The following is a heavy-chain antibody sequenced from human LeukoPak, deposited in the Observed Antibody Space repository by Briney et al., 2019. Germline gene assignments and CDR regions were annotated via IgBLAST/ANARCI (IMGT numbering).Heavy chain of an antibody. CDR1: GFTFSDYY. D-gene: IGHD5-24*01. CDR2: ISSSGSTI. CDR3: ARVGATTQGPYYYYYYYMDV. J-gene: IGHJ6*03. Sequence: GGSLRLSCAASGFTFSDYYMSWIRQAPGKGLEWVSYISSSGSTIYYADSVKGRFTISRDNAKNSLYLQMNSLRAEDPAVYYCARVGATTQGPYYYYYYYMDVWGKGTTVTISS. V-gene: IGHV3-11*01.